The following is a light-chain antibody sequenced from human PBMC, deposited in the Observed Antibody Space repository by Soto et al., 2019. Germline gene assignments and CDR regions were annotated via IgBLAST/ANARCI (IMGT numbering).Light chain of an antibody. CDR1: QIINTW. CDR2: RAS. Sequence: DIQMTQSPSSLSASLGDRVTITCRASQIINTWLAWYQQKPGKAPKLLIYRASNLLSGVPSRFSGSGSGTEFTLTISRLQPDDFSIYYCQQYETYSGTFGPGTKVDL. V-gene: IGKV1-5*03. CDR3: QQYETYSGT. J-gene: IGKJ3*01.